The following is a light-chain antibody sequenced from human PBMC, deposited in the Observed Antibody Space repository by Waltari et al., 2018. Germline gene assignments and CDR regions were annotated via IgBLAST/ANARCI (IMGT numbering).Light chain of an antibody. J-gene: IGKJ3*01. CDR3: QHYNSFSALFT. V-gene: IGKV1-5*03. Sequence: DIQMTQSPSTVSASVGNRVTITCRASQSISRWLALYQQKPGKAPKLLIHKASSLQSGVPSRFSGSGSGTEFTLNITSLQPDDFATYYCQHYNSFSALFTFGPGTQVDIK. CDR2: KAS. CDR1: QSISRW.